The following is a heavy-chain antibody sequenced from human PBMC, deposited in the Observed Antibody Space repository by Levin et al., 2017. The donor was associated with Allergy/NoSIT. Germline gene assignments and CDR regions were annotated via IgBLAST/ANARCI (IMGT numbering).Heavy chain of an antibody. V-gene: IGHV3-21*01. D-gene: IGHD4-23*01. J-gene: IGHJ4*02. CDR2: ISSSSSYI. CDR3: ARTTVGHYFDY. Sequence: GESLKISCAASGFTFSSYSMNWVRQAPGKGLEWVSSISSSSSYIYYADSVKGRFTISRDNAKNSLYLQMNSLRAEDTAVYYCARTTVGHYFDYWGQGTLVTVSS. CDR1: GFTFSSYS.